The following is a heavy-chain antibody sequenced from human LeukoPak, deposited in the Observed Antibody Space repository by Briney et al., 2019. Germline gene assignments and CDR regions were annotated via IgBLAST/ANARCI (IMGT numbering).Heavy chain of an antibody. CDR3: ARARSGYYFDY. D-gene: IGHD6-19*01. V-gene: IGHV4-61*01. Sequence: SETLSLTCTVSGGSVSSGSYYWSWIRQPPGKGLEWIGYIYYSGSTNYNPPLKSRVTISVDTSKNQFSLKLSSVTAADTAVYYSARARSGYYFDYWGQGTLVTVSS. CDR2: IYYSGST. J-gene: IGHJ4*02. CDR1: GGSVSSGSYY.